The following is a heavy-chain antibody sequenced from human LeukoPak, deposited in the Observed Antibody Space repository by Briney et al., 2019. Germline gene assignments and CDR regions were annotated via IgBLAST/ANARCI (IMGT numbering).Heavy chain of an antibody. CDR1: GFTFSSYA. V-gene: IGHV3-30-3*01. D-gene: IGHD2-2*01. Sequence: GGSLRLSCAASGFTFSSYAMHWVRQAPGKGLEWVAVISYDGSNKYYADSVKGRFTISRDNSKNTPYLQMNSLRAEDTAVYYCARDWVVVPLDDYYGMDVWGQGTTVTVSS. CDR3: ARDWVVVPLDDYYGMDV. CDR2: ISYDGSNK. J-gene: IGHJ6*02.